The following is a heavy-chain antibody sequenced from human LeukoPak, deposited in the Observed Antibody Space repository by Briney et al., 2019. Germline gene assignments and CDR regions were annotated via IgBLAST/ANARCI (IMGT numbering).Heavy chain of an antibody. J-gene: IGHJ5*02. V-gene: IGHV1-69*04. D-gene: IGHD4-17*01. CDR1: GGTFSSYA. CDR2: IIPILGIA. Sequence: SVKVSCKASGGTFSSYAISWVRLAPGQGLEWMGRIIPILGIANYAQKFQGRVTITADKSTSTAYMELSSLRSEDTAVYYCARDLSDYGDGDWFDPWGQGTLVTVSS. CDR3: ARDLSDYGDGDWFDP.